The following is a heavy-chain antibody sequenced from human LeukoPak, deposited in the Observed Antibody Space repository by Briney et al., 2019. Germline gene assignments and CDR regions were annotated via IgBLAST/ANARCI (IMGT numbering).Heavy chain of an antibody. V-gene: IGHV1-2*02. Sequence: ASVKVSCKASGYTLTGHYMHWVRQAPGQGLEWMGWINPDSGGTNLAPKFQGRVTMTRDTSISTAYMELRRLTSDDTAVYYCARDRYLTYNDILSGYYSSWLDPWGQGTPVTVSS. CDR3: ARDRYLTYNDILSGYYSSWLDP. CDR2: INPDSGGT. D-gene: IGHD3-9*01. CDR1: GYTLTGHY. J-gene: IGHJ5*02.